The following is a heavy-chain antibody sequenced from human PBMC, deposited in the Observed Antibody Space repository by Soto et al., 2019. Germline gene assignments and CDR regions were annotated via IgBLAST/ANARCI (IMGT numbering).Heavy chain of an antibody. J-gene: IGHJ5*02. Sequence: QVQLVESGGGLVQPGRSLTLSCAASGFSFSNSGMHWVRQAPGEGLEWVAFISFDGSTKDYADSVQGRFTVSRDNSKNTIFLLQNSLIVGDTAVSYCAKRGTYEDGTYNWIDPWGQGTLVAVSS. V-gene: IGHV3-33*06. CDR3: AKRGTYEDGTYNWIDP. CDR2: ISFDGSTK. D-gene: IGHD3-16*01. CDR1: GFSFSNSG.